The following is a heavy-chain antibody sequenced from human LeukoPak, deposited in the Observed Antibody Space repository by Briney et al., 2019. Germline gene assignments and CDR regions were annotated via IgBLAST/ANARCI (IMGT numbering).Heavy chain of an antibody. CDR1: GSTFSRYN. V-gene: IGHV3-48*01. CDR3: ARSRLTSFDY. Sequence: GGSLRLSCAASGSTFSRYNMVWVRQAPGKGLEWISYISSTIYSTFYTDSVKGRFTISRDNAKNSLFLQMNGLRAEDTAVYYCARSRLTSFDYWGQGTLVAVSS. CDR2: ISSTIYST. J-gene: IGHJ4*02.